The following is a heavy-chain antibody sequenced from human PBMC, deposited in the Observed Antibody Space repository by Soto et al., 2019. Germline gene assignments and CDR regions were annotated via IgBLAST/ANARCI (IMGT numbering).Heavy chain of an antibody. CDR2: VGNSGAHT. D-gene: IGHD3-10*01. CDR1: GFMFNNYA. CDR3: GQGEGRSTGLGYGMDV. J-gene: IGHJ6*02. V-gene: IGHV3-23*01. Sequence: EVQLLESGGGVVQPGGSLRLSCAASGFMFNNYAMSWARQAPGKGLEWVSGVGNSGAHTYYADSVKGHFTISRDNSKNMVYLQMNSLRAEDTAVYYCGQGEGRSTGLGYGMDVWGQGTTVTVSS.